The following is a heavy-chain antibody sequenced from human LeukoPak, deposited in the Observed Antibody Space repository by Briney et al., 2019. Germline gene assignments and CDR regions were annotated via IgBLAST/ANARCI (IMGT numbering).Heavy chain of an antibody. CDR2: ISGSGGST. J-gene: IGHJ4*02. D-gene: IGHD2-15*01. V-gene: IGHV3-23*01. CDR3: AKWPKYCSGGSCYRLIDY. Sequence: GGSLRLSCAASGFTFSSCAMSWVRQAPGKGLEWVSAISGSGGSTYYADSVKGRFTISRDNSKNTLYLQMNSLRAEDTAVYYCAKWPKYCSGGSCYRLIDYWGQGTLVTVSS. CDR1: GFTFSSCA.